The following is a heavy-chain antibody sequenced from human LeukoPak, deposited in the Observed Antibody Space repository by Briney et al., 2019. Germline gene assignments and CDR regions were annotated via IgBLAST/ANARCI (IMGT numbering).Heavy chain of an antibody. D-gene: IGHD4-17*01. CDR3: ARDLGNAVDY. V-gene: IGHV4-31*03. J-gene: IGHJ4*02. Sequence: TLSLTCTVSGGSISSGGYYWSWIRQHPGKGLEWIGYIYYSGSTYYNPSLKSRVAISVDTSKNQFSLKLSSVTAADTAVYYCARDLGNAVDYWGQGTLVTVSS. CDR1: GGSISSGGYY. CDR2: IYYSGST.